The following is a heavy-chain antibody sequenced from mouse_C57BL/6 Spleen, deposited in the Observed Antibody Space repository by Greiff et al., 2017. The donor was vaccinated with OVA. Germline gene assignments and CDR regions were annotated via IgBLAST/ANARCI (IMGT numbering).Heavy chain of an antibody. J-gene: IGHJ4*01. CDR2: IYPGDGDT. CDR1: GYAFSSSW. CDR3: ARRDGNYGSSGAMDY. V-gene: IGHV1-82*01. D-gene: IGHD1-1*01. Sequence: QVQLKQSGPELVKPGASVKISCKASGYAFSSSWMNWVKQRPGKGLEWIGRIYPGDGDTNYNGKFKGKATLTADKSSSTAYMQLSSLTSEDSAVYFCARRDGNYGSSGAMDYWGQGTSVTVSS.